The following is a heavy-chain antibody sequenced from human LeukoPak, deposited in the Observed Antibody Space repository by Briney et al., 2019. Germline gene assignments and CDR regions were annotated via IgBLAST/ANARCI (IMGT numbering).Heavy chain of an antibody. CDR2: ISSSGSTI. J-gene: IGHJ4*02. CDR1: GFTFSSYE. CDR3: ARVVRAAMPQVLWFGELDY. Sequence: PGGSLRLSCAASGFTFSSYEMNWVRQAPGKGLEWVSCISSSGSTIYYADSVKGRFTISRDNAKNSLYLQMNSLRAEDTAVYYCARVVRAAMPQVLWFGELDYWGQGTLVTVST. V-gene: IGHV3-48*03. D-gene: IGHD3-10*01.